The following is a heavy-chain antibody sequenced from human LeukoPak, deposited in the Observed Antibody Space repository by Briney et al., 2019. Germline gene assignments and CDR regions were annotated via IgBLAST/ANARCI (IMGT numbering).Heavy chain of an antibody. CDR1: GFTFSNYA. J-gene: IGHJ4*02. V-gene: IGHV3-23*01. CDR2: ISGSGGNT. CDR3: TMIVGKIDY. Sequence: GGSLRLSCAASGFTFSNYAMSWVRQAPGKGLEWVSAISGSGGNTYCADSVKGRFTISRDNSKNTLYLQMNSLRAEDTAVYYCTMIVGKIDYWGQGTLVTVSS. D-gene: IGHD3-22*01.